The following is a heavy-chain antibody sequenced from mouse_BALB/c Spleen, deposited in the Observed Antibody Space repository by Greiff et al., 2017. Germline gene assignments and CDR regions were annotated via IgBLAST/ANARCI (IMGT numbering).Heavy chain of an antibody. CDR2: IWAGGST. CDR1: GFSLTSYG. Sequence: QVQLQQSGPGLVAPSQSLSITCTVSGFSLTSYGVHWVRQPPGKGLEWLGVIWAGGSTNYNSALMSRLSISKDNSKSQVFLKMNSLQTDDTAMYYCARDPTPWPYAMDYWGQGTSVTVSS. CDR3: ARDPTPWPYAMDY. V-gene: IGHV2-9*02. J-gene: IGHJ4*01.